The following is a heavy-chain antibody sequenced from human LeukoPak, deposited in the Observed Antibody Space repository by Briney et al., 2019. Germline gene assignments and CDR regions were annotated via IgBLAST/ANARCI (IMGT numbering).Heavy chain of an antibody. CDR3: ARAGPIDY. Sequence: PGGSLRLSCAASGFIVSSKYMSWVRQAPGKGLEWVSVIYSGGRTYYAASVEGRFTISRDNSKNTVYLQMNNLRVDDTAVYYCARAGPIDYWGQGILVTVSS. V-gene: IGHV3-53*01. CDR2: IYSGGRT. J-gene: IGHJ4*02. CDR1: GFIVSSKY.